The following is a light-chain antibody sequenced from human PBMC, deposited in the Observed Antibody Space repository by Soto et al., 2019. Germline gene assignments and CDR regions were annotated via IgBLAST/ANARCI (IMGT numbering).Light chain of an antibody. CDR1: SSDIGGYDL. Sequence: QSALAQPPSASGSPGQSVTISCTGTSSDIGGYDLVSWYQQHPGKAPKLMIYDVNKRPSGVPARFSGSKSGNTASLTVSGLPADDEADYYCSSYCGSNNLLFGGGTKLTVL. V-gene: IGLV2-8*01. J-gene: IGLJ2*01. CDR2: DVN. CDR3: SSYCGSNNLL.